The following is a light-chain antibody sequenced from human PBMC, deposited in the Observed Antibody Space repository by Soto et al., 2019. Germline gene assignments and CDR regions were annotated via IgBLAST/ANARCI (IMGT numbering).Light chain of an antibody. V-gene: IGKV1-39*01. CDR1: QSISGY. Sequence: DIQMTQSPPSVSASVGDIVAITCRASQSISGYLNWYQQKPGKAPKLLIYAASSLQSGVPSRFSGSGSGTDFTLTISSLQPEDFATYYCQKSYSTPINFGQGTRLEIK. CDR2: AAS. CDR3: QKSYSTPIN. J-gene: IGKJ5*01.